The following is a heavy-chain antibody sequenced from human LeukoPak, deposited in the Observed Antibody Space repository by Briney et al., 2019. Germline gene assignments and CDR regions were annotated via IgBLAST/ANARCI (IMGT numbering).Heavy chain of an antibody. D-gene: IGHD6-19*01. V-gene: IGHV3-48*01. CDR3: ARVVRGCHDY. CDR2: ISSSGSTI. CDR1: GFAFSSYS. J-gene: IGHJ4*02. Sequence: GGSLRLSCAASGFAFSSYSMNWVRQAPGKGLEWVSYISSSGSTIYYADSVKGRFTISRDNSKNTLYLQMNSLRAEDTAVYYCARVVRGCHDYWGQGTLVTVSS.